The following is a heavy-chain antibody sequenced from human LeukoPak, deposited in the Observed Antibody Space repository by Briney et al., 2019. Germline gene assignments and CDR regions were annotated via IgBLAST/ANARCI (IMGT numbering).Heavy chain of an antibody. CDR3: ARDFNDFWSGYQPAYYYYYMDV. CDR1: GYTFTSYY. D-gene: IGHD3-3*01. J-gene: IGHJ6*03. V-gene: IGHV1-46*01. CDR2: INPSGGST. Sequence: VASVKVSCKASGYTFTSYYMHWVRQAPGQGLEWMGIINPSGGSTTYAQKFQGRVTMTRDTSTSTVYMEVSSLRSEDTAVYYCARDFNDFWSGYQPAYYYYYMDVWGIGTTVTVSS.